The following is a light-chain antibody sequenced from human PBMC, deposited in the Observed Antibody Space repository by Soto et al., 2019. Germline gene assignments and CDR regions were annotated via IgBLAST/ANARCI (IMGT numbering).Light chain of an antibody. CDR1: SSNFGTNA. V-gene: IGLV1-44*01. CDR3: ATWDDSLNVLYV. CDR2: NNN. J-gene: IGLJ1*01. Sequence: QSVLTPPPSASGPPGQTVTISCSRSSSNFGTNAVNWYQHLPGTAPKLLIYNNNQRPSGVPDRFSGSKSGTSASLAISGLRSEDEAQYYCATWDDSLNVLYVFGTGTKVTVL.